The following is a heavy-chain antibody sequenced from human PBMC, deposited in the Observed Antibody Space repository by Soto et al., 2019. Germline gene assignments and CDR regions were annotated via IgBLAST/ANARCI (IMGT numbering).Heavy chain of an antibody. CDR1: GYPFTSYG. CDR2: IIAVNGNT. J-gene: IGHJ4*02. D-gene: IGHD6-13*01. Sequence: QVQLVQSGAEVKKPGASVKVSCKASGYPFTSYGISWVRQVPGQGLEWMGWIIAVNGNTNYAQKFQGRVTITTDAFKSTGYLGVRSRRTDDTAVVFCAGGGYRALVAFGYWGQGTLVTVS. V-gene: IGHV1-18*01. CDR3: AGGGYRALVAFGY.